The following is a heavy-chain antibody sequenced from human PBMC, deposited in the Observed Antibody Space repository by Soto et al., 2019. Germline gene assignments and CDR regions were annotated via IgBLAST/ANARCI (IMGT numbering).Heavy chain of an antibody. Sequence: SETLSLTCAVYGGSFSGYYWSWIRQPPVEWLEWIGGIYYSGSTYYNPSLKSRVTISVDTSKNQFSLKLSSVTAADTAVYYCARQTPDYYDSSGYYKGIFIFDYWGQGTLVTVSS. D-gene: IGHD3-22*01. CDR1: GGSFSGYY. J-gene: IGHJ4*02. V-gene: IGHV4-34*01. CDR3: ARQTPDYYDSSGYYKGIFIFDY. CDR2: IYYSGST.